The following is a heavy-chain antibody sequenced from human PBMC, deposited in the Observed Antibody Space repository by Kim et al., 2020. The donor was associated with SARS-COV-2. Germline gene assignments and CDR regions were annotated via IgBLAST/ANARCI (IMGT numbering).Heavy chain of an antibody. CDR1: GGSISSSSYY. D-gene: IGHD5-18*01. J-gene: IGHJ4*02. V-gene: IGHV4-39*01. Sequence: SETLSLTCTVSGGSISSSSYYWGWICQPPGKGLEWIGSIYYSGSTYYNPSLKSRVTISVDTSKNQFSLKLSSVTAADTAVYYCARHLQLWSSFDYWGQGTLVTVSS. CDR3: ARHLQLWSSFDY. CDR2: IYYSGST.